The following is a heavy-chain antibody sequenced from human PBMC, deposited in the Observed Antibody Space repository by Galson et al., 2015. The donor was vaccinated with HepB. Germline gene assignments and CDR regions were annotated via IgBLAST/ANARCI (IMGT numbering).Heavy chain of an antibody. CDR2: ISYDGSNK. Sequence: SLRLSCAASGFTFSSYAMHWVRQAPGKGLEWVAVISYDGSNKYYADSVKGRFTISRDNSKNTLYLQMNSLRAEDTAVYYCARGAAAGTVGFPIWGQGTMVTVSS. J-gene: IGHJ3*02. CDR1: GFTFSSYA. CDR3: ARGAAAGTVGFPI. V-gene: IGHV3-30-3*01. D-gene: IGHD6-13*01.